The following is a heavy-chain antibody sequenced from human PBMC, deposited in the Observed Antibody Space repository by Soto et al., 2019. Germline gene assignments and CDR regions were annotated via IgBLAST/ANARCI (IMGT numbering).Heavy chain of an antibody. J-gene: IGHJ6*02. CDR2: IYWNDDK. CDR3: AHSSITMVLGVKYYYGMYV. D-gene: IGHD3-10*01. Sequence: QITLKESGPPLVKPTQTLTLTCTFSGFSLSTSGVGVGWFRQPPGKALEWRALIYWNDDKRYSPSLKSRLTITKDTSKNQVVLTMTNMETVDTAAYCCAHSSITMVLGVKYYYGMYVWGQGTTVTVSS. CDR1: GFSLSTSGVG. V-gene: IGHV2-5*01.